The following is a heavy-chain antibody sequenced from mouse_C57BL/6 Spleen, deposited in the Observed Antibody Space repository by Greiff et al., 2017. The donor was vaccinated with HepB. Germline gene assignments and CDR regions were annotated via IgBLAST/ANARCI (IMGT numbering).Heavy chain of an antibody. CDR2: IDPSDSYT. CDR3: ARRGTDWAMDY. D-gene: IGHD4-1*01. Sequence: VQLQQPGAELVRPGTSVKLSCKASGYTFTSYWMHWVKQRPGQGLEWIGVIDPSDSYTNYNQKFKGKATLTVDTSSSTAYMQLSSLTSEDSAVYYWARRGTDWAMDYWGQGTSVTVSS. V-gene: IGHV1-59*01. CDR1: GYTFTSYW. J-gene: IGHJ4*01.